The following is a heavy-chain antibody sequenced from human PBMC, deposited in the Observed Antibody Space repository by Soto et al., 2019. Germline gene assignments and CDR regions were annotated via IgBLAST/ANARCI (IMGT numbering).Heavy chain of an antibody. D-gene: IGHD5-18*01. CDR3: ARTWIQLYYYYGMDV. CDR2: IYHSGST. V-gene: IGHV4-4*02. Sequence: SETLSLTCAVSGGSISSSNWWSWVRQPPGKGLEWIGEIYHSGSTSYNPSLKSRVTISVDKSKNQFSLKLSSVIAADTAVYYCARTWIQLYYYYGMDVWGQGTTVTVS. CDR1: GGSISSSNW. J-gene: IGHJ6*02.